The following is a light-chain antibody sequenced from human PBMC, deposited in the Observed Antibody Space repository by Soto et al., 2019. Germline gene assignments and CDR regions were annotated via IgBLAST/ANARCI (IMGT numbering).Light chain of an antibody. CDR3: QRSHSTPFA. CDR2: AAS. V-gene: IGKV1-39*01. CDR1: QSISRY. Sequence: DIQMTQSPSSLSASVGDRVTITCRASQSISRYLNWYQQKPGKATKLLIYAASSLQSGVPSRFSGSGSGTDFSLTISSLQPEDYATYYCQRSHSTPFAFGPGTKVDIK. J-gene: IGKJ3*01.